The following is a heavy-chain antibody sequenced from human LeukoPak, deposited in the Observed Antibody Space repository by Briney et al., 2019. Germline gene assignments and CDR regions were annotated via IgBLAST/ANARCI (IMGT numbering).Heavy chain of an antibody. V-gene: IGHV3-23*01. CDR2: ISGSGDNT. Sequence: GGSLRLSCAASGFTFSIYAMSWVRQAPGKGPEWVSSISGSGDNTHYAGSVKGRFTISRDNSKNTLYLQIHSLRAEDTAIYFCAKGHGDYPGNYFNYWGQGTLVSVSS. D-gene: IGHD4-17*01. J-gene: IGHJ4*02. CDR1: GFTFSIYA. CDR3: AKGHGDYPGNYFNY.